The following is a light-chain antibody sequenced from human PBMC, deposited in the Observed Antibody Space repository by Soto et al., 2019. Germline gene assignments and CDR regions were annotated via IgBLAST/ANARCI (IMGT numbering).Light chain of an antibody. CDR2: GAS. J-gene: IGKJ5*01. CDR3: QQRSSWPIT. Sequence: EIVLTQSPATLSLSPGERATLSCRASQSVSSSYLAWYQQKPGQAPRLLIYGASSRATGFPARFSGSGFGTDFTLTISRLEPEDFAVYYCQQRSSWPITFGQGTRLEIK. V-gene: IGKV3D-20*02. CDR1: QSVSSSY.